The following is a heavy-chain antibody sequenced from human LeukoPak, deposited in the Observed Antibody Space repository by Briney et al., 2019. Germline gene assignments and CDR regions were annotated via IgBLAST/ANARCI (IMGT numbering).Heavy chain of an antibody. CDR3: ARNLNTADDY. CDR1: GFTFSDSS. CDR2: ISSSSTTI. D-gene: IGHD5-18*01. V-gene: IGHV3-48*01. Sequence: GGSLRLSCTASGFTFSDSSMNWVRQAPGKGLEWLSYISSSSTTIYYVDSVKGRFTISRDDAKNSLYLQMNSLRAEDTAVYYCARNLNTADDYWGQGILVTVSS. J-gene: IGHJ4*02.